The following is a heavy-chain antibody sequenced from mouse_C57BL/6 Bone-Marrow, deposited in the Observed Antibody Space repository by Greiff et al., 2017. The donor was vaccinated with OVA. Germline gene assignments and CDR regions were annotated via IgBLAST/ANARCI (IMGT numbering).Heavy chain of an antibody. CDR1: GYSFTDYN. J-gene: IGHJ3*01. CDR3: ARGTVVATRAWFAY. Sequence: VQLQQSGPELVKPGASVKISCKASGYSFTDYNMNWVKQSNGKSLEWVGVINPNYGTTSYNQQFKGKATLTVDQSSSTAYMQLNSLTSEDSAVYYCARGTVVATRAWFAYWGQGTLVTVSA. D-gene: IGHD1-1*01. V-gene: IGHV1-39*01. CDR2: INPNYGTT.